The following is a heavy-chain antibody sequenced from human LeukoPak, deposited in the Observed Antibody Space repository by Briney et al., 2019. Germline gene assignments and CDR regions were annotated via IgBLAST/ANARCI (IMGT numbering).Heavy chain of an antibody. V-gene: IGHV3-11*01. J-gene: IGHJ4*02. CDR1: GFTFSDYY. Sequence: GGSLRLPCAASGFTFSDYYMSWIRQAPGKGLEWVAYISSSDSTIYYADSVKGRFTISRDNAKRSLYLQMNSLRVEDTAVYYCARELAMIVVVGTFDYWGQGTRVTVSS. CDR3: ARELAMIVVVGTFDY. CDR2: ISSSDSTI. D-gene: IGHD3-22*01.